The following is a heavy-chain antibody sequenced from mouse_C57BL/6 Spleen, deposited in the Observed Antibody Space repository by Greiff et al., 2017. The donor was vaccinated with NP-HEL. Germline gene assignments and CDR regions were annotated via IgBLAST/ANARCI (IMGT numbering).Heavy chain of an antibody. CDR2: INPGSGGT. V-gene: IGHV1-54*01. CDR1: GYAFTNYL. CDR3: ARYGSSPFAY. D-gene: IGHD1-1*01. Sequence: QVHVKQSGAELVRPGTSVKVSCKASGYAFTNYLIEWVKQRPGQGLEWIGVINPGSGGTNYNEKFKGKATLTADKSSSTAYMQLSSLTSEDSAVYFCARYGSSPFAYWGQGTLVTVSA. J-gene: IGHJ3*01.